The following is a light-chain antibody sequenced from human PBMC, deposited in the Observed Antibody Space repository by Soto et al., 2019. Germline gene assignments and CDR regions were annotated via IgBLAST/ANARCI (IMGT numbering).Light chain of an antibody. CDR2: EVS. CDR3: TSFTSSSTQV. Sequence: QSALTQPASVSGSPGQSITISCTGTSGDVDAFDYVSWYQQDPGKAPKLMIFEVSDRPSGVSDRFSGSKSGSTASLTISGLQAEDEADYFCTSFTSSSTQVFGTGTKVTVL. V-gene: IGLV2-14*01. CDR1: SGDVDAFDY. J-gene: IGLJ1*01.